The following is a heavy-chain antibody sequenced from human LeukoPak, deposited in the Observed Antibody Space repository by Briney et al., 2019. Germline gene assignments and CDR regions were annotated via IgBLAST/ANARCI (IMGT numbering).Heavy chain of an antibody. Sequence: PGGSLRLSCAAAGFTFSIYGMHWVRQAPGKGRGWVAFIRYDGSNKYYADSVKGRFTISRDNSKNTLYLKMNSLRAEDTAVYYCAKMAGQLLGDFDYWGQGTLVTVSS. CDR2: IRYDGSNK. V-gene: IGHV3-30*02. CDR3: AKMAGQLLGDFDY. CDR1: GFTFSIYG. J-gene: IGHJ4*02. D-gene: IGHD2-2*01.